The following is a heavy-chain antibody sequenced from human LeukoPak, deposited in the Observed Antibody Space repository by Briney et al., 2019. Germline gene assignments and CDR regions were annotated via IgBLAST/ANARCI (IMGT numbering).Heavy chain of an antibody. Sequence: KASETLSLTCTVSGGSISSYYWSWIRQPPGKGLEWVGYIYYTGETNYNPSLKSRVTMSVDTSRDQFSLKLTSVTAADTALYFCARAPATLLFGYYYYYMDVWGTGTTVTVSS. CDR2: IYYTGET. D-gene: IGHD3-3*01. V-gene: IGHV4-59*01. CDR1: GGSISSYY. J-gene: IGHJ6*03. CDR3: ARAPATLLFGYYYYYMDV.